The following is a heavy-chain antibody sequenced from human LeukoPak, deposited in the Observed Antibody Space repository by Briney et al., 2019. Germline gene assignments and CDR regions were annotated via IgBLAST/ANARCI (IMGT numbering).Heavy chain of an antibody. CDR3: ARDRLSIVATTSGYFDY. CDR2: IIPILGIA. J-gene: IGHJ4*02. V-gene: IGHV1-69*04. CDR1: GGTFSSYA. D-gene: IGHD5-12*01. Sequence: SVTVSCKASGGTFSSYAISWVRQAPGQGLEWMGRIIPILGIANYAQKFQGRVTITADKSTSTAYMELSSLRSEDTAVYYCARDRLSIVATTSGYFDYWGQGTLVTVSS.